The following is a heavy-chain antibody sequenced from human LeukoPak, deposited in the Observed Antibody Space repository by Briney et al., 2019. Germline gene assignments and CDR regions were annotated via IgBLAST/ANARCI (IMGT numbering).Heavy chain of an antibody. J-gene: IGHJ4*02. CDR1: GFTLSHYG. V-gene: IGHV3-33*01. Sequence: GGSLRLSCAASGFTLSHYGMHWVRQAPGMGLEWVAVIWFDGGKIHYPDSVKGRCTISRDNSKNTLYLQMDNLRADDTAVYYCVRGSGGDGYSYWGDYWGQGTLVTVSP. CDR3: VRGSGGDGYSYWGDY. CDR2: IWFDGGKI. D-gene: IGHD5-24*01.